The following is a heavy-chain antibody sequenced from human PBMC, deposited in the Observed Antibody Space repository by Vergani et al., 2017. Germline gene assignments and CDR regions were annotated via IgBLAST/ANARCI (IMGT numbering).Heavy chain of an antibody. CDR1: GFTFGDYA. Sequence: EVQLVESGGGLVQPGRSLRLSCTASGFTFGDYAMSWFRQAPGKGLEWVGFIRSKAYGGTTEYAASVKGRFTISRDDSKSIAYLQMNSLKTEDTAVYYCTRVIMTTVTTSVFDYWGQGTLVTVSS. CDR2: IRSKAYGGTT. J-gene: IGHJ4*02. CDR3: TRVIMTTVTTSVFDY. V-gene: IGHV3-49*03. D-gene: IGHD4-17*01.